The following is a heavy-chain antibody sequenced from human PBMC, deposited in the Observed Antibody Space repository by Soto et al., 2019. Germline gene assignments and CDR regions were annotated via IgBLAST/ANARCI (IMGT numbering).Heavy chain of an antibody. CDR3: ARGAYDSSGYYGYYFDY. J-gene: IGHJ4*02. Sequence: TSETLSLFCTVSGGSISSYYWSWIRQPPGKGLEWIGYIYYSGSTNYNPSLKSRVTISVDTSKNQFSLKLSSVTAADTAVYYCARGAYDSSGYYGYYFDYWGQGTLVTVSS. V-gene: IGHV4-59*01. D-gene: IGHD3-22*01. CDR1: GGSISSYY. CDR2: IYYSGST.